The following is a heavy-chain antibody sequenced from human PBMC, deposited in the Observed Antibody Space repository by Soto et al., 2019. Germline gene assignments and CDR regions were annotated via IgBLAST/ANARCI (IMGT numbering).Heavy chain of an antibody. CDR1: GYTFTSYG. J-gene: IGHJ4*02. CDR3: ARSRGRGNSGSYPHDY. V-gene: IGHV1-18*04. D-gene: IGHD1-26*01. Sequence: QVQLVQSGAEVKKPGASVKVSCKASGYTFTSYGISWVRQAPGQGLEWMGWISAYNGNTNFAQKLQGRVTMTSDTSTSTAYMELRSLRSDDTAVYYCARSRGRGNSGSYPHDYWGQGTLVTVSS. CDR2: ISAYNGNT.